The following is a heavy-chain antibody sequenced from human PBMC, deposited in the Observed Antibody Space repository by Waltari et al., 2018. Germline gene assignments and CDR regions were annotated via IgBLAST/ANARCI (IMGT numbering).Heavy chain of an antibody. CDR1: GFTFSSYG. CDR2: IRYDGSNK. D-gene: IGHD3-9*01. CDR3: AKVLRYFDWLSYFDY. J-gene: IGHJ4*02. Sequence: QVQLVESGGGVVQPGGSLRLSCAASGFTFSSYGMHGVRQAPGKGLEWVAFIRYDGSNKYYADSVKGRFTISRDNSKNTLYLQMNSLRAEDTAVYYCAKVLRYFDWLSYFDYWGQGTLVTVSS. V-gene: IGHV3-30*02.